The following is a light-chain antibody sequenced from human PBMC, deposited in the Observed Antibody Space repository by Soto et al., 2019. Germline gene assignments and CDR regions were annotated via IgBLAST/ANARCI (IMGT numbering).Light chain of an antibody. CDR3: QQYNSYPPVT. CDR1: QSVSSY. J-gene: IGKJ1*01. V-gene: IGKV3-15*01. CDR2: VTS. Sequence: EIVLTQSPGTLSLSPGERATLSCRASQSVSSYLSWYQQKAVQAPGLLIYVTSTRATVIPARFSGSGSGTDFPLTISSLQPDDFATYYCQQYNSYPPVTFGQGTKVDIK.